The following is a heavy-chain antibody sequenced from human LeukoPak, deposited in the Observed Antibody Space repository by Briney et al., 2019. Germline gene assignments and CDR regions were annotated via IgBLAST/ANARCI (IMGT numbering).Heavy chain of an antibody. D-gene: IGHD6-6*01. CDR1: GYTFTGYY. CDR3: AREPLLYGSSSHAFDI. CDR2: INPNSGGT. J-gene: IGHJ3*02. V-gene: IGHV1-2*02. Sequence: ASVKVSCKASGYTFTGYYMHWVRQAPGQGVAGMGWINPNSGGTNYAQKFQGRVTMTRDTSISTAYMELSRLRSDDTAVYYCAREPLLYGSSSHAFDIWGQGTMVTVSS.